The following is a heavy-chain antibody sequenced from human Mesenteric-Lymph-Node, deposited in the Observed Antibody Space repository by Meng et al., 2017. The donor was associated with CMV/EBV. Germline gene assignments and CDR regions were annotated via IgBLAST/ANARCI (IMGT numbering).Heavy chain of an antibody. CDR2: INSNNGGT. J-gene: IGHJ6*02. Sequence: ASVKVSCKASGYTFTAYYMHWVRQAPGQGLEWVGRINSNNGGTNYAQKFQGRATMTRDTSISTAYMELSRLRSDDTAVYYCAREPPRDCSSTSCYTTDYNGLDVWGQGTTVTVSS. CDR3: AREPPRDCSSTSCYTTDYNGLDV. D-gene: IGHD2-2*02. CDR1: GYTFTAYY. V-gene: IGHV1-2*06.